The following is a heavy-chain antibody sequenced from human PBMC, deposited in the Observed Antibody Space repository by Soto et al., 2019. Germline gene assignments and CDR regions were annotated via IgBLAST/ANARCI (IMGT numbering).Heavy chain of an antibody. CDR2: IYYSGST. D-gene: IGHD1-26*01. CDR3: ARVKRLYSGSYYENNWVDP. CDR1: GSSISSYY. J-gene: IGHJ5*02. Sequence: PSETLSLTCTVSGSSISSYYWSWIRQPPGKGLEWIGYIYYSGSTNYNPSLKSRVTISVDTSKNQLSLKLSSVTAADTAVYYCARVKRLYSGSYYENNWVDPWGQGTLVTVS. V-gene: IGHV4-59*01.